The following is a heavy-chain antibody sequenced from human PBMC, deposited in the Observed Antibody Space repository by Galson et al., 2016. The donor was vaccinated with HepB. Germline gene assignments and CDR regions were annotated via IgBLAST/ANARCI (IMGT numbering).Heavy chain of an antibody. J-gene: IGHJ4*02. Sequence: LSLTCAVSGGFIASGGYSWSWIRQPPGKGLEWIGYIYYSGSAFYNPSPKGRVTISVDLSENHFSLRLTSVSAADTAMYYCARVKGSAQDYWGQGTLVIVSS. D-gene: IGHD3-10*01. V-gene: IGHV4-30-2*01. CDR2: IYYSGSA. CDR1: GGFIASGGYS. CDR3: ARVKGSAQDY.